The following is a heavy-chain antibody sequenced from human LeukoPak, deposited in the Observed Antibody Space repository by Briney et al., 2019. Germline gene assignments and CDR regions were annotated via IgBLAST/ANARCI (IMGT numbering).Heavy chain of an antibody. V-gene: IGHV1-69*04. J-gene: IGHJ3*02. CDR1: GGTFSSYT. CDR3: AREGPTMIVLADAFDI. Sequence: GASVKVSCKASGGTFSSYTISWVRQAPGQGLEWMGRLIPILGIANYAQKFQGRVTITADKSTSTAYMELSSLRSEGTAVYYCAREGPTMIVLADAFDIWGQGTMVTVSS. D-gene: IGHD3-22*01. CDR2: LIPILGIA.